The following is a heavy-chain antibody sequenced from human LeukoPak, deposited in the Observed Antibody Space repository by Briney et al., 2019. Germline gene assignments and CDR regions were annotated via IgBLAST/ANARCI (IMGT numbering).Heavy chain of an antibody. Sequence: RPGGSLRLSCVASGFTFSSYWMSWVRQAPGKGLEWVSGINWNGGSTGYADSVKGRFTISRDNAKNSLYLQMNSLRAEDTALYYCARDELMVYANPFDYWGQGTLVTVSS. CDR1: GFTFSSYW. CDR2: INWNGGST. J-gene: IGHJ4*02. V-gene: IGHV3-20*04. CDR3: ARDELMVYANPFDY. D-gene: IGHD2-8*01.